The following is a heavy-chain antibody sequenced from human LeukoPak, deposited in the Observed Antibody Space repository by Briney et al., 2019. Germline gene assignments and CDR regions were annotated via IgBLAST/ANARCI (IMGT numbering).Heavy chain of an antibody. V-gene: IGHV3-30*03. CDR2: ISYGGSNK. Sequence: GGSLRLSCGAAGFTFSDYVMNWVRQAPGKGLEWVAVISYGGSNKYYADSVKGRFTISRDNYKSTVYLQMNSLRVEDTAVYYCARGYCSSASCYPADYWGQGTLVTVSS. J-gene: IGHJ4*02. CDR1: GFTFSDYV. D-gene: IGHD2-2*01. CDR3: ARGYCSSASCYPADY.